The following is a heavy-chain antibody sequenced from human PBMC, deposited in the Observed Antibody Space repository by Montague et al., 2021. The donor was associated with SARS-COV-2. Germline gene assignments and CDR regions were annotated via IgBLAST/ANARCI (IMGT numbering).Heavy chain of an antibody. V-gene: IGHV4-59*01. J-gene: IGHJ6*03. CDR3: ARDSRTDFDWLFPDSGSYYYYMDV. CDR2: IYYSGST. D-gene: IGHD3-9*01. Sequence: SETLSLTCTVSGGSISSYYWSWIRQPPGKGLEWIGHIYYSGSTNHNPSLKSRVTISVDTSKNQFSLKLSSVTAADTAVYSCARDSRTDFDWLFPDSGSYYYYMDVWGKGTTVTVSS. CDR1: GGSISSYY.